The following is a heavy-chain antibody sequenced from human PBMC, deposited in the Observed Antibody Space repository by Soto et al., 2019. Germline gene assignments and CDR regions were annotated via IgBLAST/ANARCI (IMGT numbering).Heavy chain of an antibody. Sequence: SETLSLTCSVSAGSMRNYYWSWIRQPPGKGLEWIGYIYYSGSTNYNPSLKSRVTISVDTSKNQFSLKLSSVTAADTAVYYCASIAVASLGVDYWGQGTLVTVS. CDR2: IYYSGST. J-gene: IGHJ4*02. V-gene: IGHV4-59*01. D-gene: IGHD6-19*01. CDR3: ASIAVASLGVDY. CDR1: AGSMRNYY.